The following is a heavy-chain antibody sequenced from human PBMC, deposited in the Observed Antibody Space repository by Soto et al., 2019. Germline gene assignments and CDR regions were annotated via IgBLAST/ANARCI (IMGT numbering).Heavy chain of an antibody. D-gene: IGHD5-18*01. CDR1: GFTVSSYA. CDR3: EKGVGVQLWSELYY. CDR2: ISGSGGST. V-gene: IGHV3-23*01. Sequence: GGALRLSCAASGFTVSSYAMSWVRHAPGKGLEWVSAISGSGGSTYYADSVKGRFTISRDNSKDTLYLQMNSLRAEDTAVYYCEKGVGVQLWSELYYRGKRTLVTLPS. J-gene: IGHJ4*02.